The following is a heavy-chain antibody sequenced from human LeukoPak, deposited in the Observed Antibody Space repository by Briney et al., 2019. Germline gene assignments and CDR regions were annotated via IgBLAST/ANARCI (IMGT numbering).Heavy chain of an antibody. J-gene: IGHJ4*02. D-gene: IGHD3-22*01. CDR2: IIPILGIA. V-gene: IGHV1-69*04. Sequence: SVKVSCKASGYTFTSYGISWVRQAPGQGLEWMGRIIPILGIANYAQKFQGRVTITADKSTSTAYMELSSLRSEDTAVYYCARVRDDSSGYSFDYWGQGTLVTVSS. CDR3: ARVRDDSSGYSFDY. CDR1: GYTFTSYG.